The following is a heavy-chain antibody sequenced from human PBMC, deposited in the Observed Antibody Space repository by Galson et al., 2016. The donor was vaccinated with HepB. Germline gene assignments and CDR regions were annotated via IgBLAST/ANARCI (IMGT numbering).Heavy chain of an antibody. D-gene: IGHD5-18*01. CDR2: VHSSGSS. Sequence: SETLSLTCTVSSDSNKVHYRSWIRQPPGKGLEWIGYVHSSGSSFYNPSPRGRATISVDTSKNHFSLKLDSVTAAGTAVYYCARGTLSCTGNSCFYQYFDLWGRGILVSVSS. V-gene: IGHV4-59*11. J-gene: IGHJ2*01. CDR1: SDSNKVHY. CDR3: ARGTLSCTGNSCFYQYFDL.